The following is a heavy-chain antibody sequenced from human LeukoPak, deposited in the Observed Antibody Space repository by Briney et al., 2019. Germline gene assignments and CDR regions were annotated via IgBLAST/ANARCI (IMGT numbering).Heavy chain of an antibody. J-gene: IGHJ6*04. CDR1: GFMFSTYG. CDR3: VKGRGHLDA. Sequence: GGSLRLSCVASGFMFSTYGMHWVRQAPGKGLEWVAFIRFDEIKKEYADSVEGRFTISRVNSKNTVSLQMNSLRREDTAVYYCVKGRGHLDAWGKGTKVTVSS. CDR2: IRFDEIKK. V-gene: IGHV3-30*02.